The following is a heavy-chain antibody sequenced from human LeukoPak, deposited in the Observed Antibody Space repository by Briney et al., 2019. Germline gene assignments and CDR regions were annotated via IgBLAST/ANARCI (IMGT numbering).Heavy chain of an antibody. J-gene: IGHJ6*03. CDR1: GGTFSSYA. Sequence: SVKVSCKASGGTFSSYAISWVQQAPGQGLEWMGRIIPIFGTANYAQKFQGRVTITTDESTSTAYMELSSLRSEDAAVYYCARETRAAAVVSYYYMDVWGKGTTVTVSS. D-gene: IGHD6-13*01. CDR2: IIPIFGTA. V-gene: IGHV1-69*05. CDR3: ARETRAAAVVSYYYMDV.